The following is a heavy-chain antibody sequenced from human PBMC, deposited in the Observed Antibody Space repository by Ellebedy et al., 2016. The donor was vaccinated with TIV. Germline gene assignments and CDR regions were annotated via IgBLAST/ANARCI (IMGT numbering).Heavy chain of an antibody. Sequence: GGSLRLXXAASGFTFSSYTMRWVRQAPGKGLEWVSDISGSGGGTYYADSVKGRFTISRDNSKNTLYLQMNSLRAEDTAIYYCAKGVRGSSQYWGQGTLVTVSS. D-gene: IGHD3-10*01. CDR2: ISGSGGGT. V-gene: IGHV3-23*01. CDR1: GFTFSSYT. CDR3: AKGVRGSSQY. J-gene: IGHJ4*02.